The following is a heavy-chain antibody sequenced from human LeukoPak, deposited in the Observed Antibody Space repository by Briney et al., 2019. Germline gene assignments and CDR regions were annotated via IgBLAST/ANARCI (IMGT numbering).Heavy chain of an antibody. CDR2: IGNSVSNT. D-gene: IGHD7-27*01. CDR3: AKDLHYWGCNY. Sequence: GGSLRLSCAASGFTLSTNAMSWVRQAPGKGLEWVSGIGNSVSNTYYADSVKGRFTISKDNSKNTLYLQMNSLRAEDTAVYYCAKDLHYWGCNYWGQGTLVTVSS. V-gene: IGHV3-23*01. J-gene: IGHJ4*02. CDR1: GFTLSTNA.